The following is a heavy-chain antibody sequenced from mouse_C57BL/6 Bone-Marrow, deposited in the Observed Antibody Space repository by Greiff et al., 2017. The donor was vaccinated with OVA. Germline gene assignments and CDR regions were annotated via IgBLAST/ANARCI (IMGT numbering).Heavy chain of an antibody. J-gene: IGHJ2*01. V-gene: IGHV1-54*01. CDR1: GYAYTNYL. CDR2: INPGSGGT. CDR3: ARHRGGYYFDY. Sequence: LVESGAELVRPGTSVKVSCKASGYAYTNYLIEWVKQRPGQGLEWIGVINPGSGGTNYNEKFKGKATLTADKSSSTAYMQLSSLTSEDSAVYFCARHRGGYYFDYWGQGTTLTVSS.